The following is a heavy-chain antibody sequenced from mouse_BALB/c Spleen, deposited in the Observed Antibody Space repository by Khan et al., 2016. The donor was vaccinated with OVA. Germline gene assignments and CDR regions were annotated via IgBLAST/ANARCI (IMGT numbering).Heavy chain of an antibody. D-gene: IGHD2-14*01. CDR3: ARGGAAYYRNDGGAMEY. J-gene: IGHJ4*01. Sequence: QIQLVQSGPELKKPGETVRISCKASGYTFTTAGIQWVQKMPGKGLKWIGWINTHSGVPKYAEDFKGRFAFSLEISVNTAYSQITNLKNEDTATYFWARGGAAYYRNDGGAMEYWGQGTSVTVSS. V-gene: IGHV9-4*02. CDR2: INTHSGVP. CDR1: GYTFTTAG.